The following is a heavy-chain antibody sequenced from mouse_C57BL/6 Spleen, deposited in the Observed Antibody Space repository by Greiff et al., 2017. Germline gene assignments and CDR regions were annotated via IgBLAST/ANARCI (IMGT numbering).Heavy chain of an antibody. CDR3: ARCGTAQANAMDY. CDR2: IYPRSGNT. Sequence: QVQLKQSGAELARPGASVKLSCKASGYTFTSYGISWVKQRTGQGLEWIGEIYPRSGNTYYNEKFNGKATLTADKSSSTAYMELRSLTSEDSAVYFCARCGTAQANAMDYWGQGTSVTVSS. CDR1: GYTFTSYG. D-gene: IGHD3-2*02. J-gene: IGHJ4*01. V-gene: IGHV1-81*01.